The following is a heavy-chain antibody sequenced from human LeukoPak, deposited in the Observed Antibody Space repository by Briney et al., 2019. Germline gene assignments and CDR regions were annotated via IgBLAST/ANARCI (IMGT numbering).Heavy chain of an antibody. J-gene: IGHJ4*02. CDR3: ARAGSMVRGVSLPYYFDY. V-gene: IGHV3-21*01. CDR1: GXTFSSYS. Sequence: GGSLRLSCAASGXTFSSYSMNWVRQAPGKGREWVSSISSSSSYIYYADSVKGRFTISRDNAKNSLYLQMNSLRAEDTAVYYCARAGSMVRGVSLPYYFDYWGQGTLVTVSS. CDR2: ISSSSSYI. D-gene: IGHD3-10*01.